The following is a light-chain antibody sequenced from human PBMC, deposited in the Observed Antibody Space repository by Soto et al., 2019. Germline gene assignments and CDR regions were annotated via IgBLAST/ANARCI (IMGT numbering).Light chain of an antibody. CDR1: SSDVGSYDL. Sequence: HSALTQPASVSGSPGQSITISCTGTSSDVGSYDLVSWYQQPPGKAPKLMIYEDTKRPSGISTRFSGSKSGNAASLTISGLQAEDEADYYCCSYAGSGTFVFGTGTKVTVL. CDR3: CSYAGSGTFV. CDR2: EDT. V-gene: IGLV2-23*01. J-gene: IGLJ1*01.